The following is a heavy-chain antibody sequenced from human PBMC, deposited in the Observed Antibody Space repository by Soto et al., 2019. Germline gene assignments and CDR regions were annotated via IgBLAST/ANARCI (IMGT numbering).Heavy chain of an antibody. V-gene: IGHV3-21*01. J-gene: IGHJ6*02. D-gene: IGHD3-22*01. CDR2: ISSSSSYI. CDR3: VITYYYDNSDLYCF. Sequence: GEELRLPSAASGVMLRSYCMNGFRQALGKELEWVSSISSSSSYIYYADSVKGRFTISRDNAKNSLYLQMNSLRAEDTAVYYCVITYYYDNSDLYCFCGQGTSVTGS. CDR1: GVMLRSYC.